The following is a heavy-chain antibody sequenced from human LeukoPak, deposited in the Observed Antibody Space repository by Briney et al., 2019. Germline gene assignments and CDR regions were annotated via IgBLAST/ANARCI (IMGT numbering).Heavy chain of an antibody. Sequence: SETLSLTCTVSGVSISNTGYYWGWVRQPPGKGLEWIGTIFYSGSAYYTPSLRSRVSMSLDTSKNQFSLKLSSVTAADTAVYYCARALSRAAVAAPDYWGQGTLVTVSS. CDR2: IFYSGSA. D-gene: IGHD6-19*01. CDR3: ARALSRAAVAAPDY. V-gene: IGHV4-39*01. J-gene: IGHJ4*02. CDR1: GVSISNTGYY.